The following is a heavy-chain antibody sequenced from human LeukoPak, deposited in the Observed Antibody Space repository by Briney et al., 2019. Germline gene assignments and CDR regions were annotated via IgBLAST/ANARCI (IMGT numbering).Heavy chain of an antibody. V-gene: IGHV3-21*04. D-gene: IGHD3-10*01. Sequence: PGGSLRLSCAASGFSFSSYNMNWVRQTPGKGLEWVSSITSSSTYTFYADSVKGRFTISRDNARNSLYLQMNSLRAEDTALYYCAKSVGGDGDYYYYYMDVWGKGTTVTISS. CDR2: ITSSSTYT. CDR1: GFSFSSYN. CDR3: AKSVGGDGDYYYYYMDV. J-gene: IGHJ6*03.